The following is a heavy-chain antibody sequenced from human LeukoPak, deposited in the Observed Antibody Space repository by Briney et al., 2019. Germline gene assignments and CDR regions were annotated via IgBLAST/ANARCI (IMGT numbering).Heavy chain of an antibody. J-gene: IGHJ3*02. D-gene: IGHD4-17*01. CDR2: ISSSSSYI. CDR3: ATDYGGNDYAFDI. V-gene: IGHV3-21*01. Sequence: GGSLRPSCAASGFTFSSYSMNWVRQAPGKGLEWVSSISSSSSYIYYADSVKGRFTISRDNAKNSLYLQMNSLRAEDTAVYYCATDYGGNDYAFDIWGQGTMVTVSS. CDR1: GFTFSSYS.